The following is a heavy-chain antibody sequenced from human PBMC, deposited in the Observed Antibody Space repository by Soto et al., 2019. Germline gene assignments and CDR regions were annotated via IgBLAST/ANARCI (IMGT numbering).Heavy chain of an antibody. CDR2: ISYDGSNK. V-gene: IGHV3-30*03. Sequence: QVQLVESGGGVVQPGRSLRLSCAASGFTFSSYGMHWVRQAPGKGLEWVAVISYDGSNKYYADSVKGRFTISRDNSKNTLYLQMNSLRAEDTAVYYCARNYDYVWDYWGQGTLVTVSS. J-gene: IGHJ4*02. D-gene: IGHD3-16*01. CDR3: ARNYDYVWDY. CDR1: GFTFSSYG.